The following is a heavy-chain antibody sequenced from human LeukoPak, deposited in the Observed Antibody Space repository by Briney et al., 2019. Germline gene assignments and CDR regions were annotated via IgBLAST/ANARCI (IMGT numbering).Heavy chain of an antibody. CDR1: GFTFSSYA. CDR3: ARSREGCGCNDC. J-gene: IGHJ4*02. D-gene: IGHD2-21*01. Sequence: GGSLRLSCAASGFTFSSYAMSWVRQAPGKGLEWVSSIDSGHTTYYAASVKGRFTISRDNSKNTVYLQLSSLRADDTAVYYCARSREGCGCNDCWGQGTLVTVSS. CDR2: IDSGHTT. V-gene: IGHV3-23*01.